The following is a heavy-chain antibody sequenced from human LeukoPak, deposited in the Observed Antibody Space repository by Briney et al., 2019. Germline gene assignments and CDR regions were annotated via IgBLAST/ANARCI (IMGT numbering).Heavy chain of an antibody. J-gene: IGHJ4*02. Sequence: PSETLSLTCTVSGYSISSGYYWGWIRQPPGKGLEWIGSIYHSGSTYYNPSLKSRVTISLDTSKNQFSLKLSSVTAADTAVYYCVRTEVSSGSEDYWGQGTLVTVSS. CDR2: IYHSGST. CDR3: VRTEVSSGSEDY. V-gene: IGHV4-38-2*02. D-gene: IGHD6-19*01. CDR1: GYSISSGYY.